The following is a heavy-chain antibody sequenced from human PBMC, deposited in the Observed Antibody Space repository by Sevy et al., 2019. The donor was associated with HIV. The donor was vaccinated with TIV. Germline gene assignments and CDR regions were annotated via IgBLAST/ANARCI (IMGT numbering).Heavy chain of an antibody. V-gene: IGHV3-23*01. CDR3: AKETTAGYY. J-gene: IGHJ4*02. D-gene: IGHD6-13*01. Sequence: GGSLRLSCAVSGFTFRSYAMSWVRQAPGKGLEWVSTISGSGGSTYYADSVKGRFTISRDNFKNTLYLQINSLRADDTAVYYCAKETTAGYYWGPGTLVTVSS. CDR2: ISGSGGST. CDR1: GFTFRSYA.